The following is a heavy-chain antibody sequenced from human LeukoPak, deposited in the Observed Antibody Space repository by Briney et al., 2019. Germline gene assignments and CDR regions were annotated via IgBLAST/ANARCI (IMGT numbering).Heavy chain of an antibody. CDR3: ARLARRASFDY. Sequence: SETLSLTCTVSGGSISSGSYYWSWIRQPAGRGLEWIGRIYTSGSTNYNPSLKNRVTISVDTSKNQFSLKLSSVTAADTAVYYCARLARRASFDYWGQGTLVTVSS. CDR1: GGSISSGSYY. D-gene: IGHD6-6*01. J-gene: IGHJ4*02. CDR2: IYTSGST. V-gene: IGHV4-61*02.